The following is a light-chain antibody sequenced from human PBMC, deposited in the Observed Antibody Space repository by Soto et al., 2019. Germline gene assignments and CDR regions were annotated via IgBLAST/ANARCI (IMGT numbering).Light chain of an antibody. CDR3: KVWDTVSLHAI. Sequence: SYELTQPPSVSLAPGQTASITWVGDNVGGKSVHWYQQKAGQAPVLVIHEDSDRPSGIPERFSGSNSANTATLTISRVEAGDEAAYYCKVWDTVSLHAIFGGGTKVTVL. CDR1: NVGGKS. V-gene: IGLV3-21*02. CDR2: EDS. J-gene: IGLJ2*01.